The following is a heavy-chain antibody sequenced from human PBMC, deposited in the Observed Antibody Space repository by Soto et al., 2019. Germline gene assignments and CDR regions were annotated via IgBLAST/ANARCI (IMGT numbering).Heavy chain of an antibody. Sequence: QVQLQQWGAGLLKPSETLSLTCAVYGGSFSGYYWSWIRQPPGKGLEWIGEINHSGSTNYNPSLKSRVPISVDTSKNQFSLKLSSVTAADTAVYYCARGYCSSTSCPTSVYYYYGMDVWGQGTTVTVSS. J-gene: IGHJ6*02. CDR3: ARGYCSSTSCPTSVYYYYGMDV. D-gene: IGHD2-2*01. CDR2: INHSGST. V-gene: IGHV4-34*01. CDR1: GGSFSGYY.